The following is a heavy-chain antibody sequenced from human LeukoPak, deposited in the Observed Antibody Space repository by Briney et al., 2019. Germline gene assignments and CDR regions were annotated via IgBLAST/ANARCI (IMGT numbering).Heavy chain of an antibody. CDR3: ARDGAFDYGGTPYYYYMDV. J-gene: IGHJ6*03. CDR1: GFTFSSYD. CDR2: IGTAGDT. D-gene: IGHD4-23*01. Sequence: GGSLRLSCAACGFTFSSYDMHWVRQATGKGLEWVSAIGTAGDTYYPGSVKGRFTISRDNAKNSLYLQMNSLRAEDTAVYYCARDGAFDYGGTPYYYYMDVWGKGTTVTVSS. V-gene: IGHV3-13*01.